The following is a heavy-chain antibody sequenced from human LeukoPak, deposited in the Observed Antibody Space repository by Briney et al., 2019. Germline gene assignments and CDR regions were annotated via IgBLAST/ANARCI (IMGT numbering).Heavy chain of an antibody. CDR3: ASYAAGTFDY. D-gene: IGHD6-13*01. CDR1: GCSISSYY. CDR2: IYYSGST. V-gene: IGHV4-59*01. J-gene: IGHJ4*02. Sequence: SETLSLTCTVSGCSISSYYWSWIRQPPGKGLEWIGYIYYSGSTNYNPSLKSRVTISVDTSKNQFSLKLSSVTAADTAVYYCASYAAGTFDYWGQGTLVTVSS.